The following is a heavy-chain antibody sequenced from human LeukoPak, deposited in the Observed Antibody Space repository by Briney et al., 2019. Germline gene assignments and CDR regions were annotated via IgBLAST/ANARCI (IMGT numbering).Heavy chain of an antibody. CDR2: ISWNSGSI. Sequence: GGSLRLSCAASGFIFDDYAMHWVRQAPGKGLEWVSGISWNSGSISYADSVKGRFTISRDNAKNSLYLQMNSLRAEDTAVYYCARANYDSSGYYPLIYYWGQGTLVTVSS. J-gene: IGHJ4*02. CDR3: ARANYDSSGYYPLIYY. D-gene: IGHD3-22*01. V-gene: IGHV3-9*01. CDR1: GFIFDDYA.